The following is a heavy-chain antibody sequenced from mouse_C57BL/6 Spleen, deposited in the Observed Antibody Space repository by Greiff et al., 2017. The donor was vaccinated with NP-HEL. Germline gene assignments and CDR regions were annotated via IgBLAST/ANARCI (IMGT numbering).Heavy chain of an antibody. CDR1: GYTFTSYW. D-gene: IGHD3-1*01. CDR2: IDPSDSYT. J-gene: IGHJ4*01. Sequence: VQLQQPGAELVMPGASVKLSCKASGYTFTSYWMHWVKQRPGQGLEWIGEIDPSDSYTNYNQKFKGKSTLTVDKSSSTAYMQLSSLTSEDSAVYYCARKEGGYRAMDYWGQGTSVTVSS. CDR3: ARKEGGYRAMDY. V-gene: IGHV1-69*01.